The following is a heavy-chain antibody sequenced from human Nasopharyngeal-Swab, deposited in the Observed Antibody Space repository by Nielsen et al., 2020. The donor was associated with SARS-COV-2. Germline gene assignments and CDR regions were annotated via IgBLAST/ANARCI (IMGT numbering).Heavy chain of an antibody. CDR3: AKDPYRGWEPPNFDY. V-gene: IGHV3-30*18. Sequence: IRQRPGKGLEWVAVISYDGSNKYYADSVKGRFTIPRDNSKNTLYLQMNSLRAEDTAVYYCAKDPYRGWEPPNFDYWGQGTLVTVSS. D-gene: IGHD1-26*01. CDR2: ISYDGSNK. J-gene: IGHJ4*02.